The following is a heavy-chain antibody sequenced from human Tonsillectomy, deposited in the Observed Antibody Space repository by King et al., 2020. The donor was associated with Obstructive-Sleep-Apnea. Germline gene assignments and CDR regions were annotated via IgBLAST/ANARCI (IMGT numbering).Heavy chain of an antibody. D-gene: IGHD3-10*01. CDR2: MSYDGSNK. CDR3: AKVEQAGSLESYYYSMDV. J-gene: IGHJ6*02. Sequence: QLVQSGGGVVQPGRSLRLSCAASGFTFSNYAMHWVRQAPGKGLEWVAIMSYDGSNKYYAGSAKGRFTISRDNSNNTLFLQMNSLRAEDTAVYYCAKVEQAGSLESYYYSMDVWGQGTTVTVSS. CDR1: GFTFSNYA. V-gene: IGHV3-30*18.